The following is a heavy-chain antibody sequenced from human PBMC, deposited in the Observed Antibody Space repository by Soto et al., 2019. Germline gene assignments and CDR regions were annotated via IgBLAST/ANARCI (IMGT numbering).Heavy chain of an antibody. D-gene: IGHD7-27*01. J-gene: IGHJ4*02. Sequence: PTETLSLTCAVSGYSISSGYYWGWIRQPPGKGLEWIGSIYHSGSTYYNPSLKSRVTISVDTSKNQFSLKLSSVTAADTAVYYCARGRRLGYFDYWGQGTLVAVSS. V-gene: IGHV4-38-2*01. CDR3: ARGRRLGYFDY. CDR2: IYHSGST. CDR1: GYSISSGYY.